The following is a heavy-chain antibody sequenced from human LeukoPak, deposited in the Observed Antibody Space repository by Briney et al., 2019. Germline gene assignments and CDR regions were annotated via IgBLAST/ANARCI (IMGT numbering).Heavy chain of an antibody. V-gene: IGHV3-33*03. Sequence: GGSLRLSCAASGFNFSTYGMHWVRQAPGKGLEWVAVIWYDGSNKFYEDSVKGRFTISRDNAKNSLYLQMNSLRAEDTAVYYCAKYFRADSGNYYRSFDYWGQGTLVTVSS. CDR2: IWYDGSNK. J-gene: IGHJ4*02. D-gene: IGHD1-26*01. CDR1: GFNFSTYG. CDR3: AKYFRADSGNYYRSFDY.